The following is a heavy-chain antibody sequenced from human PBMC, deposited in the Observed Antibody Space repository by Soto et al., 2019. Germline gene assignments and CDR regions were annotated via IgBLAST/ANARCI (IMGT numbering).Heavy chain of an antibody. J-gene: IGHJ4*02. CDR2: ISSSGSTI. Sequence: PGGSLRLSCAASGFTFSSYEMNWVRQAPGKGLEWVSYISSSGSTIYYADSVKGRFTISRDNAKNSLYLQMNSLRAEDTAVYYCARDRCAHREYFDCVRGFDYWGQGTLVTVSS. V-gene: IGHV3-48*03. D-gene: IGHD3-9*01. CDR1: GFTFSSYE. CDR3: ARDRCAHREYFDCVRGFDY.